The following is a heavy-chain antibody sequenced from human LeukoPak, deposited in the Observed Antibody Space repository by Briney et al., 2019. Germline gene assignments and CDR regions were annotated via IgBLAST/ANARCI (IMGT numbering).Heavy chain of an antibody. CDR3: ARGLRINRSRYYDSSTEQGFTFDY. Sequence: PSETLSLTCTVSGGSISSYYWSWIRQPPGKGLEWIGYIYYSGSTNYNPSLKSRVTISVDTSKNQFSLKLSSVTAADTAVYYCARGLRINRSRYYDSSTEQGFTFDYWGQGTLVTVSS. D-gene: IGHD3-22*01. V-gene: IGHV4-59*12. CDR1: GGSISSYY. J-gene: IGHJ4*02. CDR2: IYYSGST.